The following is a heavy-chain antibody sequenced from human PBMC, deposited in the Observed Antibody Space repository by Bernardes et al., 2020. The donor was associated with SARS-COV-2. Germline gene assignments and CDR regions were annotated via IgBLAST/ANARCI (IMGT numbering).Heavy chain of an antibody. V-gene: IGHV3-48*03. Sequence: GGSLRLSCAASGFTFSSYEMNWVRQAPGKGLEWVSYISSSGSTIYYADSVKGRFTISRDNAKNSLYLQMNSLRAEDTAVYYGARAESIAVHYGMDVWGQGTTVTVSS. CDR2: ISSSGSTI. J-gene: IGHJ6*02. CDR3: ARAESIAVHYGMDV. D-gene: IGHD6-6*01. CDR1: GFTFSSYE.